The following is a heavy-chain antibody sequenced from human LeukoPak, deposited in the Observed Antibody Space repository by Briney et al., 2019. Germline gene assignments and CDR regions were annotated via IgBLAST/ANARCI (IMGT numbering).Heavy chain of an antibody. Sequence: SETLSLTCAVSGYSISSGRYWGWIRQPPGKGLEWIGSVFHSGSTYYNPSLKSRVTISVDTSKNQFSLNLTSVTAADTAVYYCARSLSTAGIDYWGQGTLVTVSS. V-gene: IGHV4-38-2*01. D-gene: IGHD2-2*01. J-gene: IGHJ4*02. CDR2: VFHSGST. CDR1: GYSISSGRY. CDR3: ARSLSTAGIDY.